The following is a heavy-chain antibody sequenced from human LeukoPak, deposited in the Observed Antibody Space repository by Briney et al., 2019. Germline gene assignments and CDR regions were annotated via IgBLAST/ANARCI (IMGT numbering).Heavy chain of an antibody. V-gene: IGHV1-2*02. CDR3: ARVRDLCSSTSCYGYWYFDL. CDR1: GYTFTGYY. CDR2: INPNSGGT. Sequence: ASVKVSCKASGYTFTGYYMHWVRQAPGQGLEWTGWINPNSGGTNYAQKFQGRVTMTRDTSISTAYMELSRLRADETAVYFCARVRDLCSSTSCYGYWYFDLWGRGTLVTVSS. D-gene: IGHD2-2*01. J-gene: IGHJ2*01.